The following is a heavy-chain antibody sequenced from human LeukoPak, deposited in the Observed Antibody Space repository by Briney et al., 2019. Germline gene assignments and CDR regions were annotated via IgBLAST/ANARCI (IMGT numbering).Heavy chain of an antibody. V-gene: IGHV1-2*02. Sequence: ASVKVSCKASGYTFTDYYIHWVRQAPGQGLEWMGWINPNSGVINYAQKFQGRVTLTRDTSITTAYMQLSRLRSDDTAVYYCARGGLPIYYYYIDVWGKGTTVTVSS. D-gene: IGHD4-11*01. CDR2: INPNSGVI. CDR1: GYTFTDYY. CDR3: ARGGLPIYYYYIDV. J-gene: IGHJ6*03.